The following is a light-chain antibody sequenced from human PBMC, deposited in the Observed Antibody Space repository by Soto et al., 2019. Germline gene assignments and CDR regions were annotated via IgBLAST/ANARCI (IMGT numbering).Light chain of an antibody. CDR2: RNN. CDR3: AAWDDSMSGRV. J-gene: IGLJ2*01. CDR1: SSNIGSNY. Sequence: QSVLTRAPSASGTPGQRVTISCSGSSSNIGSNYVYWYQQLPGTAPKLLIYRNNQRPSGVPDRFSGSKSGTSASLAISGLRPEDEADYYCAAWDDSMSGRVFGGGTKVTVL. V-gene: IGLV1-47*01.